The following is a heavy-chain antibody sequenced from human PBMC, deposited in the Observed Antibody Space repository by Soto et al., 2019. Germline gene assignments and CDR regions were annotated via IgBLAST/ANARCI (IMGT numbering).Heavy chain of an antibody. J-gene: IGHJ2*01. CDR3: ARPLWRDDYNWGYFDL. D-gene: IGHD4-4*01. Sequence: QVQLVESGGGVVQPGRSLRLSCAASGFTFSNYAMHWVRQAPGKGLEWVAVISYDGSNKYYADSVKGRFTMSRDNSKNTLYLQMNNLTAEDTAVYYCARPLWRDDYNWGYFDLWGRGTLVTVSS. CDR2: ISYDGSNK. V-gene: IGHV3-30-3*01. CDR1: GFTFSNYA.